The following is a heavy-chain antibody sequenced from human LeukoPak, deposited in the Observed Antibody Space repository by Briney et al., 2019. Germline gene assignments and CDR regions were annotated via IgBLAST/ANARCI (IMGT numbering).Heavy chain of an antibody. J-gene: IGHJ6*02. CDR1: GFTFRNYN. Sequence: GGSLRLSCAASGFTFRNYNMNWVRQVPGKGLEWVSCISEIGHYIYYADSVKGRFTISRDNAKNSLYLQMNSLRAEDTAVYYCARGRPVDTSMALPNYYYYGMDVWGQGTTATVSS. CDR3: ARGRPVDTSMALPNYYYYGMDV. D-gene: IGHD5-18*01. CDR2: ISEIGHYI. V-gene: IGHV3-21*01.